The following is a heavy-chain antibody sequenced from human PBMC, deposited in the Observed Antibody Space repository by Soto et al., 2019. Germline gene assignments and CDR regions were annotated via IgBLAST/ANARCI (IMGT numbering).Heavy chain of an antibody. CDR2: IRSKANSYAT. J-gene: IGHJ3*02. V-gene: IGHV3-73*01. CDR3: TSRGPYSSSSDAFDI. CDR1: GFTFSGSA. D-gene: IGHD6-6*01. Sequence: GGSLRLSCAASGFTFSGSAMHWVRQASGKGLEWVGRIRSKANSYATAYAASVKGSFTISRDDSKNTAYLQMNSLKTEDTAVYYCTSRGPYSSSSDAFDIWGQGTMVTVSS.